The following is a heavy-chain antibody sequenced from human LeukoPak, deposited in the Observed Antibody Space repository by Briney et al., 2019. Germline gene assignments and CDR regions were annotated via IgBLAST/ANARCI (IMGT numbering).Heavy chain of an antibody. CDR2: ISYGGSNK. D-gene: IGHD4-17*01. CDR3: ARGDYGDYAWHDY. V-gene: IGHV3-30-3*01. J-gene: IGHJ4*02. CDR1: GFTFSSYA. Sequence: PGGSLRLSCAASGFTFSSYAMHWVRQAPGKGLEWVAVISYGGSNKYYADSVKGRFTISRDNSKNTLYLQMNSLRAEDTAVYYCARGDYGDYAWHDYWGQGTLVTVSS.